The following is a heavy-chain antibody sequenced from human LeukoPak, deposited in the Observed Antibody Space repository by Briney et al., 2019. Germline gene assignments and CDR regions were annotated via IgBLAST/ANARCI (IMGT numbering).Heavy chain of an antibody. D-gene: IGHD6-13*01. J-gene: IGHJ4*02. CDR1: GYTFTSYA. V-gene: IGHV7-4-1*02. CDR2: INTNTGNP. Sequence: ASVKVPCKASGYTFTSYAINWVRQAPGQGLEYMGWINTNTGNPTFAQGFAGRFVFSLDTSVSTAYLQISSLKAEDTAVYYCAAAGSNGFDYWGQGTLVTVSS. CDR3: AAAGSNGFDY.